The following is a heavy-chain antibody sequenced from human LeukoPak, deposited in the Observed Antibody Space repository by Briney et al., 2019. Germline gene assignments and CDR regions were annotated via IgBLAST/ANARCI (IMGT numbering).Heavy chain of an antibody. CDR1: GGSISNYY. D-gene: IGHD6-19*01. V-gene: IGHV4-59*01. J-gene: IGHJ4*02. CDR2: IYYSGST. Sequence: PSETLSLTCTVSGGSISNYYWSWIRQPPGKGLEWIGYIYYSGSTNYNPSLKSRVTISVVTSKNQFSLKLSSVTAADTAVYYCARGYRYSSGWYFDYWGQGTLVTVSS. CDR3: ARGYRYSSGWYFDY.